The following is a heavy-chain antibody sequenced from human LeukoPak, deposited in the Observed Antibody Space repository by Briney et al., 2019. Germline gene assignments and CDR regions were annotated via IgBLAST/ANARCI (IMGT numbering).Heavy chain of an antibody. Sequence: PGGSLRLSCAASGFTFDDYAMHWVRQAPGKGLEWVSGISWNSGSIGYADSVKGRFTISRDNAKNSLYLQMNSLRAEDTAVYYCEAPDYWGQGTLVTVSS. J-gene: IGHJ4*02. V-gene: IGHV3-9*01. CDR2: ISWNSGSI. CDR3: EAPDY. CDR1: GFTFDDYA.